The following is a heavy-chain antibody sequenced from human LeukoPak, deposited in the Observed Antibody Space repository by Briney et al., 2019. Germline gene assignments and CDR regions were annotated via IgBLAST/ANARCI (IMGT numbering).Heavy chain of an antibody. CDR3: ARVYYDFWSGYYRSHYYYMDV. CDR1: GYTFTSYD. D-gene: IGHD3-3*01. V-gene: IGHV1-8*01. CDR2: MNPNSGNT. J-gene: IGHJ6*03. Sequence: ASVKVSCKASGYTFTSYDINWVRQAPGQGLEWMGWMNPNSGNTRYAQKFQGRVTMTRNTSISTAYMELSSLRSEDTAVYYCARVYYDFWSGYYRSHYYYMDVWGKGTTVTVSS.